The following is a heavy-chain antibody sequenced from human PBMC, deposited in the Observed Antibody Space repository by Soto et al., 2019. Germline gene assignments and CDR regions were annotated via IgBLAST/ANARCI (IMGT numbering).Heavy chain of an antibody. CDR2: ISAYNGNT. D-gene: IGHD1-26*01. CDR3: ARGLGASYAFDI. Sequence: ASVKVSCKASGYTFTSYAMHWVRQAPGQRLEWMGWISAYNGNTNYXQXXXXRVXXXXXTSTSTAYMELRSLRSDDTAVYYCARGLGASYAFDIWGQGTMVTVSS. V-gene: IGHV1-18*01. J-gene: IGHJ3*02. CDR1: GYTFTSYA.